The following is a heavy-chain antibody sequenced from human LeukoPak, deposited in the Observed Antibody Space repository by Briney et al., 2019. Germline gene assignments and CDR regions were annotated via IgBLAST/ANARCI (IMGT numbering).Heavy chain of an antibody. D-gene: IGHD1-14*01. CDR3: AKLGISDGIDY. V-gene: IGHV3-23*01. Sequence: GGSLRLSCAASGFTFSSHAMTWVRQAPGKGLEWGSSITGSGGSTFYAASMKGRFTISRDNSKNTLYLQMNSLRAEDTAVYYCAKLGISDGIDYWGLGTLVTVSS. CDR2: ITGSGGST. CDR1: GFTFSSHA. J-gene: IGHJ4*02.